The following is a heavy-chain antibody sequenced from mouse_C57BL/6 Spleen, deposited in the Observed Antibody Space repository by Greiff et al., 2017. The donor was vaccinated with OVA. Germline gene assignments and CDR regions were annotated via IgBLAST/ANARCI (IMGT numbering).Heavy chain of an antibody. Sequence: VKLQESGAELARPGASVKLSCKASGYTFTSYGISWVKQRTGQGLEWIGEIYPRSGNTYYNEKFKGKATLTADKSSSTAYMELRSLTSEDSAVYFCARLSTMVSTRAMDYWGQGTSVTVSS. CDR2: IYPRSGNT. CDR3: ARLSTMVSTRAMDY. CDR1: GYTFTSYG. D-gene: IGHD2-1*01. J-gene: IGHJ4*01. V-gene: IGHV1-81*01.